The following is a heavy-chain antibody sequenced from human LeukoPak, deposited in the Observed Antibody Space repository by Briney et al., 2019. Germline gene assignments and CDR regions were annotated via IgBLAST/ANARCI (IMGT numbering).Heavy chain of an antibody. Sequence: SETLSLTCAVYGGSFSGYYWSWIRQPPGKGLGWIGEINHSGSTNYNPSLKSRVTISVDTSKNQFSLKLSSVTAADTAVYYCARARFYGDFYFDYWGQGTLVTVSS. J-gene: IGHJ4*02. D-gene: IGHD4-17*01. V-gene: IGHV4-34*01. CDR1: GGSFSGYY. CDR3: ARARFYGDFYFDY. CDR2: INHSGST.